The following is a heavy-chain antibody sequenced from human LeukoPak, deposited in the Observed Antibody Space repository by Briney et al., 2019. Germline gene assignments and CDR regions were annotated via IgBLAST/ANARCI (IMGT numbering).Heavy chain of an antibody. V-gene: IGHV3-23*01. J-gene: IGHJ3*02. D-gene: IGHD3-22*01. CDR3: ARALGYYDSSGYYLFDAFDI. CDR1: GFTLNFYA. Sequence: PGGSLRLSCAASGFTLNFYAMSWVRQAPGKGLEWVSAIRGSVDYTYYTDSVKGRFTISRDNSKNTLYLQMNSLRAEDTAVYYCARALGYYDSSGYYLFDAFDIWGQGTMVTVSS. CDR2: IRGSVDYT.